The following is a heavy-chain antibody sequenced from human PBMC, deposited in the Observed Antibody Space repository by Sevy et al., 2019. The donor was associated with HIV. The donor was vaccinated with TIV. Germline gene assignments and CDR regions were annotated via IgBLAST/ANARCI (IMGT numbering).Heavy chain of an antibody. V-gene: IGHV3-53*01. CDR2: IYSDGRT. CDR3: TREDIVLGEDNYYGMDV. D-gene: IGHD2-15*01. CDR1: GFSVSSNY. Sequence: GGSLRLSCVVSGFSVSSNYMSWVRQAPGKGLGWVSNIYSDGRTYYADSVRGRFTISRDTSKNTVYLEMKSLRAEETAVYYCTREDIVLGEDNYYGMDVWGHGTTVTVSS. J-gene: IGHJ6*02.